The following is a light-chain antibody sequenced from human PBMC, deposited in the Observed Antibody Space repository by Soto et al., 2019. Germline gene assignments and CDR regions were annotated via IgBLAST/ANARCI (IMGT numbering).Light chain of an antibody. CDR1: QSISSW. V-gene: IGKV1-5*01. Sequence: DIQITQSPSTLSAPVGDRVTITCRASQSISSWLAWYQQKPGKAPKLLIFDASSLESGTPSRFSGRRSGTQFTLTINGLQPDDFATYYCQQYDNYKPLTFGGGTKVDI. J-gene: IGKJ4*01. CDR3: QQYDNYKPLT. CDR2: DAS.